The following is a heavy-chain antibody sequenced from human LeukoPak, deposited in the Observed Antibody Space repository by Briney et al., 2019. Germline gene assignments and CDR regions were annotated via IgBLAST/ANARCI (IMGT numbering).Heavy chain of an antibody. J-gene: IGHJ4*02. CDR3: ARVIVGATPYYFDY. V-gene: IGHV3-21*01. Sequence: PGGSLRLSCAASGFTFSRYSMNWVRQAPGKGLEGVSSISSSSSYIYYADSVKGRFTISRDKAKNSLYLQMNSLRAEDTAVYYCARVIVGATPYYFDYWGQGTLVTVSS. D-gene: IGHD1-26*01. CDR2: ISSSSSYI. CDR1: GFTFSRYS.